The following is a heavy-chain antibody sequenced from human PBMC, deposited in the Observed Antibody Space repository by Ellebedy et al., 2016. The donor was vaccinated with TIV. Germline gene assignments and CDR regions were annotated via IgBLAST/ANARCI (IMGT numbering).Heavy chain of an antibody. J-gene: IGHJ3*02. CDR2: IISSTSYI. CDR3: ARDFLRAGDFHAFDI. V-gene: IGHV3-21*01. D-gene: IGHD2-21*02. Sequence: GESLKISCAASGFTFSSYSMNWVRQAPGKGLEWVSSIISSTSYIYYADSVKGRFTISRDNAKNSLYLQMNSLRAEDKAVYYCARDFLRAGDFHAFDIWGQGTMVTVSS. CDR1: GFTFSSYS.